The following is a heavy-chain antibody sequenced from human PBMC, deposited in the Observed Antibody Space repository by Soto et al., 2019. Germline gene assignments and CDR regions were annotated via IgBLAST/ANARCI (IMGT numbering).Heavy chain of an antibody. D-gene: IGHD3-22*01. V-gene: IGHV3-48*03. Sequence: PGGSLRLSCAASGFTFSSYEMNWVRQAPGKGLEWVSYISSSGSTIYYADSVKGRFTISRDNAKNSLYLQMNSLRAEDTAVYYCAPRVYYYDSSGYYPDYWGQGTLVTVSS. CDR3: APRVYYYDSSGYYPDY. J-gene: IGHJ4*02. CDR2: ISSSGSTI. CDR1: GFTFSSYE.